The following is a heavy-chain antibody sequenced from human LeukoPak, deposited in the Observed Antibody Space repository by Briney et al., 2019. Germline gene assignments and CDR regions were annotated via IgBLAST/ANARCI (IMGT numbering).Heavy chain of an antibody. CDR3: ARIGYSSSSFDY. D-gene: IGHD6-6*01. V-gene: IGHV3-9*01. CDR1: GFTFDDYA. J-gene: IGHJ4*02. Sequence: GRSLRLSCAASGFTFDDYAMHWVRQAPGKGLEWVSGISWNSGSIGYADSVKGRFTISRDNAKNSLYLQMNSLRAEDTAIYYCARIGYSSSSFDYWGQGTLVTVSS. CDR2: ISWNSGSI.